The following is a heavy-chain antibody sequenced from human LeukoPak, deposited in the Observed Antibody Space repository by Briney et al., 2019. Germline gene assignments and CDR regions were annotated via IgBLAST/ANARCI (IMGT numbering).Heavy chain of an antibody. J-gene: IGHJ4*02. CDR1: GYTFTGYY. Sequence: ASVKVSCKASGYTFTGYYMHWVRQAPGQGLEWMGWINPNGGGTNYAQKFQGRVTMTRDTSISTAYMELSRLRSDDTAVYYCARVGIAAAGFRTSYDYWGQGTLVTVSS. CDR2: INPNGGGT. D-gene: IGHD6-13*01. CDR3: ARVGIAAAGFRTSYDY. V-gene: IGHV1-2*02.